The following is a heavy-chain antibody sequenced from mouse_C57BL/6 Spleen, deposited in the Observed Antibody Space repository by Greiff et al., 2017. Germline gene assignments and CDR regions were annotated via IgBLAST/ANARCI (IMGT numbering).Heavy chain of an antibody. J-gene: IGHJ1*03. CDR1: GYTFTSYW. Sequence: VQLQQPGAELVKPGASVKMSCKASGYTFTSYWITWVKQRPGQGLEWIGDIYPGSGSTNYNEKFKSKATLTVDTASSTAYMQLSSLTSEDSAVYYCARKGLGVDPLYWYFDVWGTGTTVTVSS. CDR2: IYPGSGST. CDR3: ARKGLGVDPLYWYFDV. D-gene: IGHD1-1*01. V-gene: IGHV1-55*01.